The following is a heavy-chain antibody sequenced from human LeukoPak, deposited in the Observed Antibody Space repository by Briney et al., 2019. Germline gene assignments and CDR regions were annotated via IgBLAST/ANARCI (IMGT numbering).Heavy chain of an antibody. D-gene: IGHD3-10*01. V-gene: IGHV3-30*01. J-gene: IGHJ4*02. Sequence: GSSLRLSCSASGLTFSTYSIHWVHQAPGKGLEWVAVLSYDGSTKYFADSVKGRFAISRDNSQNTLYLQLNNLTAEDTAVYYCTRVRVPSRVLLPYFDYWGQGTLVTVSS. CDR2: LSYDGSTK. CDR1: GLTFSTYS. CDR3: TRVRVPSRVLLPYFDY.